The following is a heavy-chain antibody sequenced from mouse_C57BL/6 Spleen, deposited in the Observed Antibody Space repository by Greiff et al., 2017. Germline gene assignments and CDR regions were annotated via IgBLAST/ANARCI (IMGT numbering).Heavy chain of an antibody. CDR1: GYTFTSYW. D-gene: IGHD2-1*01. CDR2: INPSNGGT. Sequence: VQLQQPGTELVKPGASVKLSCKASGYTFTSYWMHWVKQRPGQGLEWIGNINPSNGGTNYNEKFKSKATLTVDKSSSTAYMQLSSLTSEDSAVYYGARGYYGSSAWFAYWGQGTLVTVSA. J-gene: IGHJ3*01. V-gene: IGHV1-53*01. CDR3: ARGYYGSSAWFAY.